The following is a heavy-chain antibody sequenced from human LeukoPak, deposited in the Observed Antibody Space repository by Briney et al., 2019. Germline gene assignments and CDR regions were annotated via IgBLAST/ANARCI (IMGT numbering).Heavy chain of an antibody. CDR1: GYTFTGYY. D-gene: IGHD3-22*01. CDR3: ARDPSYYDSSPAFDI. J-gene: IGHJ3*02. Sequence: ASVKVSCKASGYTFTGYYMHWVRQAPGQGLEWMGWINPNSGGTNYAQKFQGRVTMTRDTSISTAYMEVNRLTSDDTAKYYCARDPSYYDSSPAFDIWGQGTMVTVSS. V-gene: IGHV1-2*02. CDR2: INPNSGGT.